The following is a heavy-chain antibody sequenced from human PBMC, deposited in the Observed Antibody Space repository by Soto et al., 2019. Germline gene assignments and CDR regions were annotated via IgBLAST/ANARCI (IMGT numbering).Heavy chain of an antibody. V-gene: IGHV4-59*01. D-gene: IGHD3-16*01. CDR1: AASFSKYY. CDR2: VYFNGNT. CDR3: ASVTFGGVVLAH. Sequence: PSETLSLTCTVSAASFSKYYWTWIRQPPGKGLEWIGYVYFNGNTNNNPSLKRRVSISIDTSKNQISLTLNSVTAADTAVYYCASVTFGGVVLAHWGQGTLVTVSS. J-gene: IGHJ4*02.